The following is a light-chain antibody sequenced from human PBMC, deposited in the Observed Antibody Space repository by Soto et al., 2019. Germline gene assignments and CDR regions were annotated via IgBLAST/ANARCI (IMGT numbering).Light chain of an antibody. J-gene: IGKJ1*01. Sequence: DIPMTQSPSSLSASVGDRVTITCRASQSISSYLNWYQQKPGKAPKLLIYAASSLQSGVPSRFSGSGSGTDFTLTISSLQPEDFATYYCQVRGTFGQGTKVEIK. V-gene: IGKV1-39*01. CDR2: AAS. CDR1: QSISSY. CDR3: QVRGT.